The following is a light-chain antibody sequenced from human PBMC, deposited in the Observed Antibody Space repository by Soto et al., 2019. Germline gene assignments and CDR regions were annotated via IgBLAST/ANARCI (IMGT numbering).Light chain of an antibody. CDR3: QQYGDMWT. Sequence: EIVMTQSPATLSVSLGERSTLSCRASQSVSSNLAWYQQKPGQAPRLLIYGASSRATGIPDRFSGSGSGTDFTLTINRLEPEDFAVYFCQQYGDMWTFGQGTKVDIK. CDR2: GAS. J-gene: IGKJ1*01. CDR1: QSVSSN. V-gene: IGKV3-20*01.